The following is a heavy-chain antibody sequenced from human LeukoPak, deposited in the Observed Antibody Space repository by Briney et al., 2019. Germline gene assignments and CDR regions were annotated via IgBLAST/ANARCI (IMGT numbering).Heavy chain of an antibody. Sequence: SQTLSLTCTVSGGSISSGDYYWSWIRHPPGKGLEWIGYIYYSGSTYYNPTLKSRVTISVDTSKNQFSLKLSSVTAADTAVYYCARATQGYYDSSGYSLLEYWGQGTLVTVSS. CDR1: GGSISSGDYY. CDR2: IYYSGST. J-gene: IGHJ4*02. V-gene: IGHV4-30-4*01. CDR3: ARATQGYYDSSGYSLLEY. D-gene: IGHD3-22*01.